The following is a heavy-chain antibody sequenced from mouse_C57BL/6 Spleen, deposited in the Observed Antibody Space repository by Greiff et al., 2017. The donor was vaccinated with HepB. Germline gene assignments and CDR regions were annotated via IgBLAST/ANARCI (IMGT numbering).Heavy chain of an antibody. CDR1: GYTFTSYW. CDR2: INPNGGGT. CDR3: ARDSNYEDYAMDH. J-gene: IGHJ4*01. Sequence: QVQLQQPGAELVKPGASVKLSCKASGYTFTSYWMHWVKQRPGQGLEWIGMINPNGGGTTYNEKFKRKSTLTVDKSSSTAYMQLSSLRSEDSAVYYCARDSNYEDYAMDHGGQETSVTVSS. D-gene: IGHD2-5*01. V-gene: IGHV1-64*01.